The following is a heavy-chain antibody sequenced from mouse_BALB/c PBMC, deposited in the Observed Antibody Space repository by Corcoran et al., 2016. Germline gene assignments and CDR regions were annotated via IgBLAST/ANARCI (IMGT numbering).Heavy chain of an antibody. V-gene: IGHV3-6*02. CDR3: AREGNGFDY. CDR1: GYSITSGYY. CDR2: ISYDGSN. Sequence: DVQLQESGPGLVKPSQSLSLTCSVTGYSITSGYYWNWIRQFPGNKLEWMGYISYDGSNNYNPSLKNRISITRDTSKNQFFLKLNSVTTEDTATYYGAREGNGFDYWGQGTTLTVSS. J-gene: IGHJ2*01.